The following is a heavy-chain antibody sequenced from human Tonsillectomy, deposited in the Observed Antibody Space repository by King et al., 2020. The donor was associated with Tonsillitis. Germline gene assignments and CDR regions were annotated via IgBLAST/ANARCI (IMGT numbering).Heavy chain of an antibody. CDR1: GDSIRSHTHY. J-gene: IGHJ4*02. D-gene: IGHD4-17*01. Sequence: VQLQESGPGLVQPSQTLSLTCTVSGDSIRSHTHYCCWFRLHAGEGLEWFGRFDPSAVSTYTPPLKSRLTLSMDTSNSQFSLNLRSVSAGDTALYHCARCRPYGDYCDFWGQGILVTVSS. CDR2: FDPSAVS. V-gene: IGHV4-61*02. CDR3: ARCRPYGDYCDF.